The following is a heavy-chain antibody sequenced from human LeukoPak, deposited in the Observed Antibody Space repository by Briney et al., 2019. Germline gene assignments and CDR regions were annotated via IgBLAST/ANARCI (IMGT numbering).Heavy chain of an antibody. D-gene: IGHD6-19*01. V-gene: IGHV3-21*01. CDR3: ARDGQGIAVAFDY. CDR1: GFTFSSYD. CDR2: ISSRNSYI. J-gene: IGHJ4*02. Sequence: GGSLRLSCAASGFTFSSYDMTWVRQAPGKGLEWVSSISSRNSYIYYVDSVKGRFTISRDNAKNSLYLQMNSLRAEDTAVYYCARDGQGIAVAFDYWGQGTLVTVSS.